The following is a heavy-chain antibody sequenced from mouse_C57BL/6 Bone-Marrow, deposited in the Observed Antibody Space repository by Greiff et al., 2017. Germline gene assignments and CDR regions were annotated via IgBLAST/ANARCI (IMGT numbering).Heavy chain of an antibody. Sequence: VQLQQPGAELVMPGASVKLSCKASGYTFTSYWMHWVKQRPGQGLEWIGEIDPSDSYTNYNQKFKGKSTLTVDKSSSTAYMQLSSLTSEDSAVYYCARSALLLRYWYFDVWGTGTTVTVSS. CDR1: GYTFTSYW. J-gene: IGHJ1*03. CDR3: ARSALLLRYWYFDV. V-gene: IGHV1-69*01. D-gene: IGHD1-1*01. CDR2: IDPSDSYT.